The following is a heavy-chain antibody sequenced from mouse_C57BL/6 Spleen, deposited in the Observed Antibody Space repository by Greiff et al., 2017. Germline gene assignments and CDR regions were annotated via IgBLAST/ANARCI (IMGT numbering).Heavy chain of an antibody. D-gene: IGHD1-1*01. CDR1: GYTFTSYW. Sequence: QVQLQQSGAELVKPGASVKLSCKASGYTFTSYWMHWVKQRPGQGLEWIGMIHPNSGSTNYNEKFKSKATLTVDKSSSTAYMQLSSLTSEDSAVYYCARLLREYFDYWGQGTTLTVSS. CDR2: IHPNSGST. V-gene: IGHV1-64*01. CDR3: ARLLREYFDY. J-gene: IGHJ2*01.